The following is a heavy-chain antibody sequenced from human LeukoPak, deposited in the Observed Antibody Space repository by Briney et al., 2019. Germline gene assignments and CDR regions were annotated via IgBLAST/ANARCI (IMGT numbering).Heavy chain of an antibody. D-gene: IGHD4-23*01. Sequence: ASVKVSCKASGYTFTSYYMHWVRQAPGQGLEWMGIINPSGGSTSYAQKFQGRVTMTRDTSTSTVYMELSSLRSEDTAVYYCARSSTTVAGYYYYYMDVWGKGTTVTVSS. CDR1: GYTFTSYY. CDR3: ARSSTTVAGYYYYYMDV. J-gene: IGHJ6*03. CDR2: INPSGGST. V-gene: IGHV1-46*01.